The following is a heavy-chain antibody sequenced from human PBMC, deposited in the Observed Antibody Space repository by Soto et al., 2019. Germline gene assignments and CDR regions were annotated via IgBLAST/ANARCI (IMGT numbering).Heavy chain of an antibody. CDR1: GFTFSSFF. D-gene: IGHD4-17*01. J-gene: IGHJ3*01. CDR3: ARDPNGDYLGAFDF. Sequence: EVQLLEPGGGLVQPGGSLRLSCAASGFTFSSFFMSWVRQAPGKGLDWVSGIGANGGGNYYADSVKGRFIFSRDNSKNTLYLQMNSLRAEDTAVYYCARDPNGDYLGAFDFWGQKTMVTVSS. V-gene: IGHV3-23*01. CDR2: IGANGGGN.